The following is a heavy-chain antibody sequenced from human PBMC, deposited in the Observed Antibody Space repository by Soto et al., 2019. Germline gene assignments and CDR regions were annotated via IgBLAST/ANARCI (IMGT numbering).Heavy chain of an antibody. CDR1: GGSISSSSYY. CDR3: ARLTQWLAEGYFDY. D-gene: IGHD6-19*01. CDR2: IYYSGST. J-gene: IGHJ4*02. Sequence: PSETLSLTCTVSGGSISSSSYYWGWIRQPPGKGLEWIGSIYYSGSTYYNPSLKSRVTISVDTSKNQFSLKLSSVTAADTAVYYCARLTQWLAEGYFDYWGQGTLVTSPQ. V-gene: IGHV4-39*01.